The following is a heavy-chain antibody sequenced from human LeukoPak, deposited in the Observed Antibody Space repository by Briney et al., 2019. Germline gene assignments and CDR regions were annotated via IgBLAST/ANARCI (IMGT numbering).Heavy chain of an antibody. CDR1: GYTFTGYY. CDR2: INPNSGGT. J-gene: IGHJ3*02. V-gene: IGHV1-2*02. Sequence: ASVTVSCKASGYTFTGYYMHWVRQAPGQGLEWMGWINPNSGGTNYAQKFQGRVTMTRDTSISTAYMELSRLRSEDTAVYYCARATYYYGSGTQGDAFDIWGQGTMVTVSS. D-gene: IGHD3-10*01. CDR3: ARATYYYGSGTQGDAFDI.